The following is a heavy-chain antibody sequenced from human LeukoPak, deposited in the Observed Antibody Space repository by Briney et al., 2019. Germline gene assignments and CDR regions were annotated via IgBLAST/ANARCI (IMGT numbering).Heavy chain of an antibody. D-gene: IGHD3-10*02. CDR2: AGWAGGTT. J-gene: IGHJ4*02. CDR1: GFNFYRYT. V-gene: IGHV3-43*01. CDR3: AKELDTMFFDY. Sequence: GGSLRLSCATSGFNFYRYTIHWVRQAPGKGLEWVSLAGWAGGTTFYSDSVRGRFTISRDSGRKSVYLQMNSLTTEDTAFYFCAKELDTMFFDYWGQGALVTVSS.